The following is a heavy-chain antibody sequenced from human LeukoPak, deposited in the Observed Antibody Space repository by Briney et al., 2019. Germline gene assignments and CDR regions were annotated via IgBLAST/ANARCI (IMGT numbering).Heavy chain of an antibody. CDR1: GLSFSDSY. V-gene: IGHV3-11*01. D-gene: IGHD4-23*01. Sequence: PGGSLRLSCVVSGLSFSDSYMTWIRQTPGMGLESLAYISGMGHDIYYADSMKGRFTISRDNAKNSLYLQMNSLRPEDTALYYCSTGPRSLPYWGPGTLVTVSS. CDR2: ISGMGHDI. J-gene: IGHJ4*01. CDR3: STGPRSLPY.